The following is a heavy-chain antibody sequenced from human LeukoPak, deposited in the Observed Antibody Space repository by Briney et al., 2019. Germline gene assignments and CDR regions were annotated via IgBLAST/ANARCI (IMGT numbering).Heavy chain of an antibody. CDR3: ARGRFDP. V-gene: IGHV4-38-2*01. J-gene: IGHJ5*02. CDR2: IYYSGST. CDR1: GYSISSGYY. Sequence: TSQTLSLTCAVSGYSISSGYYWGGSRPPPGMGRWLIGSIYYSGSTYYNPSLQSRVTISLDTSKNQFSLKLSSVTAADTAVYYCARGRFDPWGQGTLVTVSS.